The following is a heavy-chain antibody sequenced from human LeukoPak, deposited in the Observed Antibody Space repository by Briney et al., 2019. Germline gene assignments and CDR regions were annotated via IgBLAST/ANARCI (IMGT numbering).Heavy chain of an antibody. Sequence: GGSLRLSCAASGFTFSTYGLHWVRQAPGKGLEWVAFIRYDGSNKYYADSVKGRFTISRDNSKNTLYLQMNTLRADDTAVYSCAKVWWELRPAFDIWGQGTMVTVSS. J-gene: IGHJ3*02. D-gene: IGHD1-26*01. CDR3: AKVWWELRPAFDI. CDR1: GFTFSTYG. CDR2: IRYDGSNK. V-gene: IGHV3-30*02.